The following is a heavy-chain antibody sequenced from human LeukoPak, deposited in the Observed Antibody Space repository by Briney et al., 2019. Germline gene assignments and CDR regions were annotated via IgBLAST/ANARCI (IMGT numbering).Heavy chain of an antibody. V-gene: IGHV1-18*01. CDR2: ISAYNGNT. D-gene: IGHD6-6*01. Sequence: ASVKVSCKASGYTFTSYGISWVRQAPGQGLEWMGWISAYNGNTNYAQKLQGRVTMTTDTSTSTAYMELSSLRSEDTAVYYCARRDSSSSSNPTRYWYFDLWGRGTLVTVSS. CDR3: ARRDSSSSSNPTRYWYFDL. J-gene: IGHJ2*01. CDR1: GYTFTSYG.